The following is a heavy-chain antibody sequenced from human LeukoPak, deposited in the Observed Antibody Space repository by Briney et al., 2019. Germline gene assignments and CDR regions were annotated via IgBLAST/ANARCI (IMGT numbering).Heavy chain of an antibody. D-gene: IGHD6-6*01. CDR1: GYSISSGYY. V-gene: IGHV4-38-2*02. CDR2: IYHSGNT. CDR3: ARGVSSSSRTRYYYMDV. J-gene: IGHJ6*03. Sequence: PSETLSLTCTVSGYSISSGYYWGWIRQPPGKGLEWIGTIYHSGNTYYNPSLASRVIILVDTSKNQFSLKLSSVTAADTAVYYCARGVSSSSRTRYYYMDVWGKGTTVTVSS.